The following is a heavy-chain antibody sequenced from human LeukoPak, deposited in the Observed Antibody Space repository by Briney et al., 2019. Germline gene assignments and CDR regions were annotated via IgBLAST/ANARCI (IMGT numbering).Heavy chain of an antibody. CDR2: IKQDGSEK. CDR1: GFTFGIYW. D-gene: IGHD6-19*01. J-gene: IGHJ4*02. CDR3: ARDYYGSGWYGDH. V-gene: IGHV3-7*04. Sequence: GGSLRLSCAASGFTFGIYWMSWVRQAPGKGLEWVANIKQDGSEKFYVDSVKGRFTLSRDNAKNSLFLQMNSLRAEDTAVYYCARDYYGSGWYGDHWGQGTLVTVSS.